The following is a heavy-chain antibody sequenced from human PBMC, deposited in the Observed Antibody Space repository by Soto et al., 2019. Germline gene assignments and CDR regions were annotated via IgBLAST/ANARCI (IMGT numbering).Heavy chain of an antibody. CDR2: IYYSGST. CDR1: GDSMTYSY. Sequence: ETLSLTCTVSGDSMTYSYWSWIRQPPGKGLEWIGYIYYSGSTNYNPSLKSRVTISVDTSKNQFSLKLSSVTAADTAVYYCARDLAVAAGLGFDYWGQGTLVTVSS. CDR3: ARDLAVAAGLGFDY. J-gene: IGHJ4*02. V-gene: IGHV4-59*01. D-gene: IGHD6-19*01.